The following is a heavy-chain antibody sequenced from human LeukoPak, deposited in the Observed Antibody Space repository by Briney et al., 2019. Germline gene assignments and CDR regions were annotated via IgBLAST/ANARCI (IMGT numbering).Heavy chain of an antibody. Sequence: GGSLRLSCAASGFTFSSYAMSWVRQAPGKGLEWVSAISGSGGSTYYADSVKGRFTISRDNSKNTLYLQMNSLRAEDTAVYYCAKANAHARSSYMDVWGKGTTVTVSS. CDR3: AKANAHARSSYMDV. J-gene: IGHJ6*03. D-gene: IGHD2-2*01. CDR2: ISGSGGST. CDR1: GFTFSSYA. V-gene: IGHV3-23*01.